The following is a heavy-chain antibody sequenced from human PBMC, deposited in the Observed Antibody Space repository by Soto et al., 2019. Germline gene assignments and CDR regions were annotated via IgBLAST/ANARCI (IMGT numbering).Heavy chain of an antibody. CDR2: ISSSGSTI. D-gene: IGHD6-13*01. J-gene: IGHJ6*02. V-gene: IGHV3-48*03. CDR1: GFTFSSYE. Sequence: QPGGSLRLSCATSGFTFSSYEMNWVRQAPGKGLEWVSYISSSGSTIYYADSVKGRFTISRDNAKNSLYLQMDSLRAEDTAVYYCARDQEAGSFFPYYYGMDVWGQGTTVTVCS. CDR3: ARDQEAGSFFPYYYGMDV.